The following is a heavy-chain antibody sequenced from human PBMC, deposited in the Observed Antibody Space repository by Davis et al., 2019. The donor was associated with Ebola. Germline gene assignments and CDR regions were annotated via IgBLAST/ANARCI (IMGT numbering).Heavy chain of an antibody. CDR1: GFTFRNYA. CDR3: ARAVFHEVLDY. Sequence: GGSLRLSCAASGFTFRNYAMHWVRQAPGKGLEWVAVVSYSESEKFYADSVKGRFTISRDNSENTLYLQMNSLTADDTAVYYCARAVFHEVLDYWGQGTPVTVSS. V-gene: IGHV3-30*04. D-gene: IGHD3-3*01. J-gene: IGHJ4*02. CDR2: VSYSESEK.